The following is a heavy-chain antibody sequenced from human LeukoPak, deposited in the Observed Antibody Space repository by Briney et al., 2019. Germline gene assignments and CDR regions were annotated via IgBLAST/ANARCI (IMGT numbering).Heavy chain of an antibody. J-gene: IGHJ5*01. Sequence: WETLSLTCTVSGGSVTSGIYHWGWIRQSPGKGLEWIGSVYFDGGTHYNPSLQSRVTVSIDTSKNQFSLRLSSVTAADTALYYCARDHYYDGRGRFDSWGQGTLVTVSS. CDR1: GGSVTSGIYH. CDR2: VYFDGGT. D-gene: IGHD3-16*01. CDR3: ARDHYYDGRGRFDS. V-gene: IGHV4-39*07.